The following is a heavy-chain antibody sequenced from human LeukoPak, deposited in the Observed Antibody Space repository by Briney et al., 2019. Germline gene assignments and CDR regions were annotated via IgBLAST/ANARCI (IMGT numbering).Heavy chain of an antibody. CDR2: ISGSGGRT. D-gene: IGHD3-10*01. Sequence: GGSLRLSCAASGFTFSNHGMNWVRQAPGKGLEWVSGISGSGGRTYYADSVKCRFTSSRDNSKNTLYLQMNSLRAEDTAVYYCANSYGSGIGYMDVWGKGTTVTISS. V-gene: IGHV3-23*01. CDR1: GFTFSNHG. CDR3: ANSYGSGIGYMDV. J-gene: IGHJ6*03.